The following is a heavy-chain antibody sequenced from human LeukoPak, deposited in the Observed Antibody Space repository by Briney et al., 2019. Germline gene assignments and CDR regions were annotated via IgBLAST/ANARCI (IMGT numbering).Heavy chain of an antibody. J-gene: IGHJ4*02. CDR2: IIPIFGTA. Sequence: ASVKVSCKASGGTFSSYAISWVRQAPGQGLEWMGGIIPIFGTANYAQKFQGRVTITADESTSTAYMELSSLRSEDTAVYYCATNDYGDYYFDYWGQGTLVTASS. D-gene: IGHD4-17*01. CDR1: GGTFSSYA. V-gene: IGHV1-69*13. CDR3: ATNDYGDYYFDY.